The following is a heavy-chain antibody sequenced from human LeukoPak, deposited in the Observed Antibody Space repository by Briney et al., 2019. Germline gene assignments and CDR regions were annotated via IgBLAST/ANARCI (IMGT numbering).Heavy chain of an antibody. Sequence: GGSLRLSCSASGFTFSTYWMSWVRQAPGKGLEWVANINQDGSEKYYVDSVKGRFTISRDNAKNSLYLQMNSLRAEDTAVYYCARHQLLWFGELSSYYYYYMDVWGQGTTVTISS. J-gene: IGHJ6*03. CDR1: GFTFSTYW. V-gene: IGHV3-7*01. CDR3: ARHQLLWFGELSSYYYYYMDV. CDR2: INQDGSEK. D-gene: IGHD3-10*01.